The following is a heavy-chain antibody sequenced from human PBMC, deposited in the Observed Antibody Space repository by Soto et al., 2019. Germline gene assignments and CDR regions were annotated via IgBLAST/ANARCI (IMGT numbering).Heavy chain of an antibody. J-gene: IGHJ4*02. CDR3: ARYDTVTTGLDY. D-gene: IGHD4-4*01. Sequence: GDSLKISCKGSGYSFTSYWIGWVRQMPGKGLEWMGIIYPCDSDTRYSPSFQGQVTISAXXXIXXXYXQXXXLXASDTAMYYCARYDTVTTGLDYWGQGTLVTVSS. CDR1: GYSFTSYW. V-gene: IGHV5-51*01. CDR2: IYPCDSDT.